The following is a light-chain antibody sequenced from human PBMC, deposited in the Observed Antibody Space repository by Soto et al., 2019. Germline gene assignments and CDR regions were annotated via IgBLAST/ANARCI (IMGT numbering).Light chain of an antibody. CDR2: EVS. CDR3: ISYAGSNNVYYV. Sequence: QSVLTQPPSASGSPGQSVTISCTGTSDDLGSYNHVSWYQQHPGKAPKLMIYEVSMRPSGVPDRFSGSKSGNTASLTVSGLQAEDEADYYCISYAGSNNVYYVFGTGTKVTVL. V-gene: IGLV2-8*01. CDR1: SDDLGSYNH. J-gene: IGLJ1*01.